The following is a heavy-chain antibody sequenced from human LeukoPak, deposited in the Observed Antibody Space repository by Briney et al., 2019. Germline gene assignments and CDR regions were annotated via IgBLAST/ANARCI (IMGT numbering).Heavy chain of an antibody. Sequence: SETLSLTCAVYGGSFSGYYWSWIRQPPGKGLEWIGEINHSGSTIYNPSLTSRVTISVDSSNNQFSLKLSSVTAADTAVYYCARGGGWSPYYFDSWGQGTLVTVSS. CDR3: ARGGGWSPYYFDS. V-gene: IGHV4-34*01. CDR1: GGSFSGYY. CDR2: INHSGST. J-gene: IGHJ4*02. D-gene: IGHD6-19*01.